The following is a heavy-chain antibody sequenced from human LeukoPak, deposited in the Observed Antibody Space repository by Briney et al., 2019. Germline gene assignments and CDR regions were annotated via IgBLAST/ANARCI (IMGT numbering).Heavy chain of an antibody. CDR3: ARGPTVRGVIT. CDR1: GFTFSSYG. Sequence: LPGGSLRLSCAASGFTFSSYGMHWVRQAPGKGLEWVAVISYDGSNKYYADSVKGRFTISRDNSKNTLYLQMNSLRAEDTAVYYCARGPTVRGVITWGQGTLVTVSS. J-gene: IGHJ4*02. D-gene: IGHD3-10*01. V-gene: IGHV3-30*19. CDR2: ISYDGSNK.